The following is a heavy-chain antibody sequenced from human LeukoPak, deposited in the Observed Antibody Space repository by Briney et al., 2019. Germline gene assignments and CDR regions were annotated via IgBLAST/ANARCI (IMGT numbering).Heavy chain of an antibody. V-gene: IGHV1-69*05. CDR2: IIPIFGTA. CDR3: ASEGSRYCSSTSCYGLFHYYYMDV. Sequence: SVKVSCKASGGTFSSYAISWVRQAPGQGLEWMGGIIPIFGTANYAQKFQGGVTITTDESTSTAYMELSSLRSEDTAVYYCASEGSRYCSSTSCYGLFHYYYMDVWGKGTTVTVSS. CDR1: GGTFSSYA. D-gene: IGHD2-2*01. J-gene: IGHJ6*03.